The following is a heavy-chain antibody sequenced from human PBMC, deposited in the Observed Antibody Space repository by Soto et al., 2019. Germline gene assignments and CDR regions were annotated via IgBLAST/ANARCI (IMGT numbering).Heavy chain of an antibody. V-gene: IGHV5-51*01. CDR1: GYSFTSYW. CDR3: ARPLRYYDILTGYSTYYYYGMDA. Sequence: PGESLKISCKGSGYSFTSYWIGWVRQMPGKGLEWMGIIYPGDSDTRYSPSFQGQVTIPADKSISTAYLQWSSLKASDTAMYYCARPLRYYDILTGYSTYYYYGMDAWGQGTTVTVSS. J-gene: IGHJ6*02. D-gene: IGHD3-9*01. CDR2: IYPGDSDT.